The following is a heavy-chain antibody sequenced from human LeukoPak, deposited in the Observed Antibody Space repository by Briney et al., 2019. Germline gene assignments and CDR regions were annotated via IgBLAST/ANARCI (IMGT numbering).Heavy chain of an antibody. Sequence: GGSLRLSCAASGFTFSSYAMHWVRQAPGKGLEWVAVISYDGSNKYYADSVKGRFTISRDNSKNTLYLQMNSLRPEDTAVYYCAKEISDAFDYWGQGTLVTVSS. CDR2: ISYDGSNK. D-gene: IGHD2-8*01. CDR3: AKEISDAFDY. CDR1: GFTFSSYA. J-gene: IGHJ4*02. V-gene: IGHV3-30*18.